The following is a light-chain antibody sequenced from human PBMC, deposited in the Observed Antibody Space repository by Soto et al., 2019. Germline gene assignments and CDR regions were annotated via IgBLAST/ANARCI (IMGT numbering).Light chain of an antibody. CDR3: QQYGSSLST. CDR1: QSVSSRY. J-gene: IGKJ1*01. Sequence: EIVLTQSPGTLSLSPGDTAALSCRASQSVSSRYLAWYQQKSGQAPRLLIYATSSRATDIPDRFIGYGSGTDFTLTISGLEPEDFAVYYCQQYGSSLSTFGQGTKVDI. V-gene: IGKV3-20*01. CDR2: ATS.